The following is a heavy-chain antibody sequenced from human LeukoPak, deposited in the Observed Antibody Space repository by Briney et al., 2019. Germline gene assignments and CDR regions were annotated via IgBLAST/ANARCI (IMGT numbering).Heavy chain of an antibody. Sequence: PGGSLRLSCAASGFTFSSYAMTWVRQAPGKGLEWVSVISGSSGGTYYAGSVKGRFIISRDNFKNTVYLRMNSLRAEDTAVYYCAKEDDFGNHFDYWGQGTLVTVSS. CDR3: AKEDDFGNHFDY. J-gene: IGHJ4*02. CDR1: GFTFSSYA. CDR2: ISGSSGGT. D-gene: IGHD4-11*01. V-gene: IGHV3-23*01.